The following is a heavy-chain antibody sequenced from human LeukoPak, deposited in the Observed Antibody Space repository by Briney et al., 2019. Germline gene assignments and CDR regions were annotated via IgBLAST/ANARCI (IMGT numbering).Heavy chain of an antibody. D-gene: IGHD6-6*01. CDR3: ARNSKVYSSSSSTSRRGIDY. J-gene: IGHJ4*02. CDR2: INPNSGGT. CDR1: GYTFTGYY. Sequence: ASVKASCKASGYTFTGYYMHWVRQAPGQGLEWMGWINPNSGGTNYAQKFQGRVTMTRDTSISTAYMEPSRLRSDDTAVYYCARNSKVYSSSSSTSRRGIDYWGQGTLVTVSS. V-gene: IGHV1-2*02.